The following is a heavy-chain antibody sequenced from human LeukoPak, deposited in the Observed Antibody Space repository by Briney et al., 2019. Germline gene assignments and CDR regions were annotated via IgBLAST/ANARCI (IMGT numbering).Heavy chain of an antibody. D-gene: IGHD3-9*01. J-gene: IGHJ3*02. CDR2: ISGSGGST. CDR3: ARGAPTYYDILTGYSGTGAFDI. CDR1: GFTFSSYA. V-gene: IGHV3-23*01. Sequence: RGSLRLSCAASGFTFSSYAMSWVRQAPGKGLEWVSAISGSGGSTYYADSVKGRFTISRDNSKNTLYLQMNSLRAEDTAVYYCARGAPTYYDILTGYSGTGAFDIWGQGTMVTVSS.